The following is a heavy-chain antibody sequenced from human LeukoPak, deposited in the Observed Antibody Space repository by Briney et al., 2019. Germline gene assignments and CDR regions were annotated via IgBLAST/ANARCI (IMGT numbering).Heavy chain of an antibody. CDR1: GYTFTSYD. J-gene: IGHJ4*02. CDR2: MNPNSGNT. D-gene: IGHD1-26*01. V-gene: IGHV1-8*01. Sequence: ASVKVSCKASGYTFTSYDINWVRQATGQGLEWMGWMNPNSGNTGYAQKFQGRVTTTRDTSTSTVYMELSSLRSEDTAVYYCAKSPRIVGATWDYWGQGTLVTVSS. CDR3: AKSPRIVGATWDY.